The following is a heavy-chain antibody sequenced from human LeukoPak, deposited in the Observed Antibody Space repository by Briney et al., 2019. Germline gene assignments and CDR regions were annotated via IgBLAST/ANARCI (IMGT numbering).Heavy chain of an antibody. CDR3: AKKYSSSWPFDY. V-gene: IGHV3-48*03. Sequence: GGSLRLSCAASGFTFSNYEINWVRQAPGKGLEWVSYITRSGKTTYYADSVKGRFTISRDNSKNTLYLQMNSLRAEDTAVYYCAKKYSSSWPFDYWGQGTLVTVSS. CDR2: ITRSGKTT. CDR1: GFTFSNYE. D-gene: IGHD6-13*01. J-gene: IGHJ4*02.